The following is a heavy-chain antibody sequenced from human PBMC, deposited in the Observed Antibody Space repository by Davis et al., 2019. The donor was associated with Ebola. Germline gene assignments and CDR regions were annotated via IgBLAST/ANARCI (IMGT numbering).Heavy chain of an antibody. CDR3: ARVNALSGYSRFDS. CDR2: IKQDGGDK. J-gene: IGHJ5*01. V-gene: IGHV3-7*03. D-gene: IGHD3-22*01. Sequence: GGSLRLSCAASGFMFSSYWMSWVRQAPGKGLEWVANIKQDGGDKYYVDSVKGRFTISRDNAKNSLYLQMNSLRVEDTAFYHCARVNALSGYSRFDSWGQGTLVTVSS. CDR1: GFMFSSYW.